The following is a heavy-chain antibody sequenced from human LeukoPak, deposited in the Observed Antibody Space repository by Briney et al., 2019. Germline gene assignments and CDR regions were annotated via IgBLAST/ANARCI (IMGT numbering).Heavy chain of an antibody. V-gene: IGHV5-51*01. CDR3: ATQERYCSGGSCFDY. CDR1: GYSFTSYW. D-gene: IGHD2-15*01. J-gene: IGHJ4*02. CDR2: IYPGDSDT. Sequence: GESLKISRKGSGYSFTSYWIGWVRQMPGKGLEWMGIIYPGDSDTRYSPSFQGQVTISADKSISTAYLQWSSLKASDTAMYYCATQERYCSGGSCFDYWGQGTLVTVSS.